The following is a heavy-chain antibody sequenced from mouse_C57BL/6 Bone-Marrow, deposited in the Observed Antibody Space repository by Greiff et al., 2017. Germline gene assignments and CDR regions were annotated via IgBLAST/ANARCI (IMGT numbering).Heavy chain of an antibody. Sequence: QVQLKQPGAELVKPGASVKLSCKASGYTFTNYWMHWVKQRPGQGLEWIGMMHPNGGSPDYNEKFKSEATLSVDKSSRTAYMELSILTSENSAVYYVARSYEYDDYTMDYGYRGPSVTVSS. V-gene: IGHV1-64*01. CDR1: GYTFTNYW. CDR3: ARSYEYDDYTMDY. J-gene: IGHJ4*01. D-gene: IGHD2-4*01. CDR2: MHPNGGSP.